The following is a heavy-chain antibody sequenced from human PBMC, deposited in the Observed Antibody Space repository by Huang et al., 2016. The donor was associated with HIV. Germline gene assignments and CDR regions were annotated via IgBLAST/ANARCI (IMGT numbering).Heavy chain of an antibody. CDR2: INTNIGHP. Sequence: QVQLVQSGSELRKPGASVKVACKVSGYTFSQFPMNWLRQAPGQGPEWMGWINTNIGHPTYAQCFTGRFLFSLDTSVSTAYLQISGLKTEDTAVYYCATDLSLSGAFDSWGQGTLVTVSS. CDR1: GYTFSQFP. V-gene: IGHV7-4-1*02. J-gene: IGHJ4*02. CDR3: ATDLSLSGAFDS.